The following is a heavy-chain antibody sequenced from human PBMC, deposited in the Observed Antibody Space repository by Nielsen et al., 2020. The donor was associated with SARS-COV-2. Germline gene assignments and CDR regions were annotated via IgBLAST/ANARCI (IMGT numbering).Heavy chain of an antibody. D-gene: IGHD1-14*01. J-gene: IGHJ4*02. CDR1: GYTFSRYY. V-gene: IGHV1-46*01. CDR2: INPSGGST. CDR3: AREGFGGGTTDY. Sequence: ASVKVSCKASGYTFSRYYIYWVRQAPGQGPEWMGFINPSGGSTNYAQRFQGRVTFTRDTSTSTVYMELSRLRSEDTAVYYCAREGFGGGTTDYWGQGTLVTVSS.